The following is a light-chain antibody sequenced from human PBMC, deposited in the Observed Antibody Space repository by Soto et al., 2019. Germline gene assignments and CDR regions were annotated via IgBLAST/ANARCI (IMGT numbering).Light chain of an antibody. CDR3: QQYGSTPLT. CDR2: DVS. V-gene: IGKV3-20*01. Sequence: EIVLTQSPGTLSSSPGERATLSYRASQSVRNNYLAWYQQKPGQPPRFLIYDVSTRAAGIPDRFSGSGSGTDFTLTISRLEPEDCAVYYCQQYGSTPLTFGGGTKVEIE. CDR1: QSVRNNY. J-gene: IGKJ4*01.